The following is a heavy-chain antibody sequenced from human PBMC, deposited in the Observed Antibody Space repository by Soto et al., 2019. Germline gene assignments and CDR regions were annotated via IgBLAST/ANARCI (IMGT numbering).Heavy chain of an antibody. CDR2: ISSSSSYI. CDR3: ARGYCSGGSCYSLDY. D-gene: IGHD2-15*01. V-gene: IGHV3-21*01. Sequence: EVQLVESGGGLVKPGGSLRLSCAASEFSFSSYTLNWVRQAPGKGLEWVSSISSSSSYIYDADSVKGRFTISRDNAKNSLYLQMNSLRAEDTAVYYCARGYCSGGSCYSLDYWGQGTLVTVAS. J-gene: IGHJ4*02. CDR1: EFSFSSYT.